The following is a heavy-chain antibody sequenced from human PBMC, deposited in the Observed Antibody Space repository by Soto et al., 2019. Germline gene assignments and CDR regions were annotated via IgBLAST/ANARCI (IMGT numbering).Heavy chain of an antibody. CDR3: ARWDSSAWYGNAFDI. CDR1: GDSFTSYW. Sequence: PGESLKISCKVSGDSFTSYWIVWVRQMPGKGLEWMGMIYPGDSDTRYSPPFQGQVSVSADKSISTAYLQCSSLKASDTAMYYCARWDSSAWYGNAFDIWGQGTMVTVSS. V-gene: IGHV5-51*01. D-gene: IGHD6-19*01. J-gene: IGHJ3*02. CDR2: IYPGDSDT.